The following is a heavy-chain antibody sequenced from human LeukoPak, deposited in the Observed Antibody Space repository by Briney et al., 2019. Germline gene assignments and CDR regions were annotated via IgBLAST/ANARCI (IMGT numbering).Heavy chain of an antibody. CDR3: ASAVEMATITTGLYYFDY. Sequence: PSETLSLTCAVYGGSFSGYYWSWIRQPPGKGLEWIGEINHSGSTNYNPSLKSRVTISVDTSKNQFSLKLSSVTAADTAVYYCASAVEMATITTGLYYFDYWGQGTLVTASS. CDR2: INHSGST. J-gene: IGHJ4*02. CDR1: GGSFSGYY. D-gene: IGHD5-24*01. V-gene: IGHV4-34*01.